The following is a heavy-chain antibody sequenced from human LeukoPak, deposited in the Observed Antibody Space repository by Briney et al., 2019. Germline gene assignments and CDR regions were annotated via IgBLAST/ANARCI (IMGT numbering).Heavy chain of an antibody. J-gene: IGHJ4*02. D-gene: IGHD2-2*01. V-gene: IGHV3-20*04. CDR2: INWNGGST. CDR3: ARDSDQLYYFDY. Sequence: GGSLRLSCAASGFTFDDYGMSWVRQAPGKWLEWVSGINWNGGSTGYADSVKGRFTISRDNAKNSLYLQMNNLRAEDTALYYCARDSDQLYYFDYWSQGTLVTVSS. CDR1: GFTFDDYG.